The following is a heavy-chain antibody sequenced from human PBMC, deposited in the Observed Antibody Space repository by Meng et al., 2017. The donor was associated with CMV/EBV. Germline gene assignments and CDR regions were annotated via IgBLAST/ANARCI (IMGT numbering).Heavy chain of an antibody. V-gene: IGHV3-21*01. J-gene: IGHJ4*02. D-gene: IGHD2-2*01. CDR3: ARAGGCSSTSCPPAFVN. CDR1: GFTFSSYS. Sequence: GGSLRLSCAASGFTFSSYSMSWVRQAPGKGLEWVSSISSSSSYIYYADSVKGRFTISRDNAKNSLYLQMNSLRAEDTAVYYCARAGGCSSTSCPPAFVNWGQGTLVTVSS. CDR2: ISSSSSYI.